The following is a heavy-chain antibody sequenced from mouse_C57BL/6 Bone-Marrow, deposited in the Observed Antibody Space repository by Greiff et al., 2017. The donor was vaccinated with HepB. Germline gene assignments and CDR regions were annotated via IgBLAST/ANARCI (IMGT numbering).Heavy chain of an antibody. D-gene: IGHD2-3*01. V-gene: IGHV5-17*01. CDR2: ISSGSSTI. CDR3: ARGYDHHYYAMDY. Sequence: RLESRGFFFHPGGSPQLSCAASGFPLSDYGIHWVRQAPEKGLEWVAYISSGSSTIYYADTVKGRFTISRDNAKNTLFLQMTSLRSEDTAMYYCARGYDHHYYAMDYWGQGTSVTVSS. J-gene: IGHJ4*01. CDR1: GFPLSDYG.